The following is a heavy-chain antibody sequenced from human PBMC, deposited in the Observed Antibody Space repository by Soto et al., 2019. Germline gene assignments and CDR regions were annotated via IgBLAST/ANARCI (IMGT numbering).Heavy chain of an antibody. D-gene: IGHD2-15*01. J-gene: IGHJ5*02. CDR3: VRGGGGGLFEP. CDR1: GFTFGDSY. Sequence: SGGSLRLSCAGSGFTFGDSYMSWIRQAPGKGLEWLSYISPGSRYPAYADSVKGRFTISRDNAKRSLYLQMMSLTAEDTAIYYCVRGGGGGLFEPWGQGTMVTV. CDR2: ISPGSRYP. V-gene: IGHV3-11*06.